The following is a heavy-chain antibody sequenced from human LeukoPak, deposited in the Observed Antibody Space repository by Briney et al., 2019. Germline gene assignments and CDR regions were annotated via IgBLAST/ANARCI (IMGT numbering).Heavy chain of an antibody. CDR2: IYHSGST. D-gene: IGHD4-17*01. J-gene: IGHJ4*02. CDR1: GGSISSGGYS. CDR3: ARGDGDYGVDY. Sequence: SETLSLTCAVSGGSISSGGYSWSWIRQPPGEGLEWIGYIYHSGSTYYNPSLKSRVTISVDRSKNQFSLKLSSVTAADTAVYYCARGDGDYGVDYWGQGTLVTVSS. V-gene: IGHV4-30-2*01.